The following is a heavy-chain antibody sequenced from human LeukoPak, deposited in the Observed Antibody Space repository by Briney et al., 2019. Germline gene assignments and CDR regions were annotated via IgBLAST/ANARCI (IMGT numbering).Heavy chain of an antibody. Sequence: GASVKVSCKASGYTFTSYDINWVRQTTGQGLEWMGWMNPNSGDTGYAQKFQGRVTITRNTSISTAYMELSSLRSEDTAVYYCARGPYGDSILDYWGQGTLVTVSS. CDR1: GYTFTSYD. CDR3: ARGPYGDSILDY. D-gene: IGHD4-17*01. J-gene: IGHJ4*02. V-gene: IGHV1-8*03. CDR2: MNPNSGDT.